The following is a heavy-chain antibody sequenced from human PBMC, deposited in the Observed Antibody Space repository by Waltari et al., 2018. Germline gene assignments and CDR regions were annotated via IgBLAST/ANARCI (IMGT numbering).Heavy chain of an antibody. V-gene: IGHV7-4-1*02. J-gene: IGHJ4*02. CDR1: GYIFTSNA. CDR3: ARGHDFWSGYQNALDY. D-gene: IGHD3-3*01. Sequence: QVQLVQSGSELKKPGASVKVSFKASGYIFTSNAINWVRQAPGQGLEWMGWINPNTGTPMYAQGFTERFVFSLDTSVTTAYLQITSLKAEDTAIYYCARGHDFWSGYQNALDYWGQGTLVTVSS. CDR2: INPNTGTP.